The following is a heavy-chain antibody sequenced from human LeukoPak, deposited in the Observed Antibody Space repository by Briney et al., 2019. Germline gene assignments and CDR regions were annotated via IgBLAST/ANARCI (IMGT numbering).Heavy chain of an antibody. V-gene: IGHV4-31*03. CDR1: GGSISSGGYF. J-gene: IGHJ6*02. D-gene: IGHD3-3*01. CDR2: IYYSGST. CDR3: ARDHRRVLRFLEWTGAYYYYYGMDV. Sequence: PSQTLSLTCTVSGGSISSGGYFWSWIRQHPGKGLEWIGFIYYSGSTNYNPSLKSRVTISVDTSKNQFSLKLSSVTAADTAVYYCARDHRRVLRFLEWTGAYYYYYGMDVWGQGTTVTVSS.